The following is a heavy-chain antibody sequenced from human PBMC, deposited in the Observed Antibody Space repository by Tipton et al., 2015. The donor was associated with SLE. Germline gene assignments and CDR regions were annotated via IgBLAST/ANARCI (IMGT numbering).Heavy chain of an antibody. D-gene: IGHD1-26*01. CDR1: GYIFTTYW. V-gene: IGHV5-51*03. J-gene: IGHJ4*02. CDR2: IYPFDSDT. CDR3: ARRSHSEESFDY. Sequence: QSGAEVKKPGESLKISCKVSGYIFTTYWIGWVRQMPGRGLELMGIIYPFDSDTRYNPSFQGQVTISADKSVSTVYLQWSSLKPSDTAIYYCARRSHSEESFDYWGQGTLVTVSS.